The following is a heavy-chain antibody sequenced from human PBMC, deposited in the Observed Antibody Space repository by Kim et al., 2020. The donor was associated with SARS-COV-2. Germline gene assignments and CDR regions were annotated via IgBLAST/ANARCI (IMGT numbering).Heavy chain of an antibody. J-gene: IGHJ4*02. V-gene: IGHV5-51*01. Sequence: GESLKISCKDSGYSFSNYWIGWVRQMPGKGLEWMGIIYPGDSDTRYSPSFQGQVTVSADKSISTAYLQWSSLKASDTAMYYCARGGDGSIFRIDYWGQGTLVTVPS. CDR3: ARGGDGSIFRIDY. CDR1: GYSFSNYW. CDR2: IYPGDSDT. D-gene: IGHD2-21*01.